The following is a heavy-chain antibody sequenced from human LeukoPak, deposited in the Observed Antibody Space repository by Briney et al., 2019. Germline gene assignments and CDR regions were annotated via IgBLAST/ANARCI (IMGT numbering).Heavy chain of an antibody. CDR1: GGSFSGYY. CDR2: INHSGST. J-gene: IGHJ6*02. V-gene: IGHV4-34*01. CDR3: ARASPRHYYYGMDV. Sequence: SETLSLTCAAYGGSFSGYYWSWIRQPPGKGLEWIGEINHSGSTNYNPSLKSRVTISVDTSKNQFSLKLSSVTAADTAVYYCARASPRHYYYGMDVWGQGTTVTVSS.